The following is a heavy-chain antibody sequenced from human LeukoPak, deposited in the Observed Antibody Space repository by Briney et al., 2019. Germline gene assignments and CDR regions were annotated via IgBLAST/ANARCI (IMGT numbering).Heavy chain of an antibody. CDR2: IYSGGST. Sequence: GGSPRLSCAASGFTVSSNYMSWVRQAPGKGLEWVSAIYSGGSTYYADSVKGRFTISRDNSKNTLYLQMNSLRAEDTAVYYRARDSGYSSGWDAPRFDYWGQGTLVTVSS. V-gene: IGHV3-53*01. CDR3: ARDSGYSSGWDAPRFDY. J-gene: IGHJ4*02. CDR1: GFTVSSNY. D-gene: IGHD6-19*01.